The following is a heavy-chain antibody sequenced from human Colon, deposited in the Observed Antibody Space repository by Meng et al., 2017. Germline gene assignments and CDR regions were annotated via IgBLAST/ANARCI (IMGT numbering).Heavy chain of an antibody. D-gene: IGHD2-15*01. J-gene: IGHJ5*02. CDR3: ARCYCSGVCQGFGN. CDR2: IFADGAT. CDR1: GFAVSSDY. V-gene: IGHV3-53*01. Sequence: VQMVSPEGGLSLLWESLRLSCAASGFAVSSDYMAWVRKAPGKGLDWVSIIFADGATYYADSVKGRFAISRDNSKNTLYLQMNSLRAEDTAVYYCARCYCSGVCQGFGNWGQGALVTVSS.